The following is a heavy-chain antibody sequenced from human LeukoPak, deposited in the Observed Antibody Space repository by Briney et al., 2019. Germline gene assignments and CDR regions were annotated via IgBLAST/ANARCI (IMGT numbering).Heavy chain of an antibody. J-gene: IGHJ4*02. Sequence: GGSLRLSCAASGFTFSSYWTHWVRQAPGKGLGWVSRINNEGSDTIYADSMKGRFTLSRDNAKNTLYLQINSLRAEDTAVYCCARGGGGNFDSWGQGTLVTVSS. D-gene: IGHD1-1*01. V-gene: IGHV3-74*01. CDR2: INNEGSDT. CDR1: GFTFSSYW. CDR3: ARGGGGNFDS.